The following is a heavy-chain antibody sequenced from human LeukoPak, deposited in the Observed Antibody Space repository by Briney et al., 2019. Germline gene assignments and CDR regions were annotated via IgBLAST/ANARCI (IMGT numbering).Heavy chain of an antibody. D-gene: IGHD1-26*01. J-gene: IGHJ4*02. CDR1: GGSISSYY. Sequence: SETLSLTCTVSGGSISSYYRSWIRQPPGKGLEWIGYIYYSGSTNYNPSLKSRVTISVDTSKNQFSLKLSSVTAADTAVYYCARLSYSGSYGHFDYWGQGTLVTVSS. V-gene: IGHV4-59*01. CDR3: ARLSYSGSYGHFDY. CDR2: IYYSGST.